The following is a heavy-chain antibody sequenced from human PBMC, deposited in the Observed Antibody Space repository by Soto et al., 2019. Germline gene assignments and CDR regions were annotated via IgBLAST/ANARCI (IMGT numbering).Heavy chain of an antibody. CDR2: IYHSGST. CDR1: GGSISSGGYS. V-gene: IGHV4-30-2*01. J-gene: IGHJ5*02. D-gene: IGHD6-6*01. Sequence: SETLSLTCAVSGGSISSGGYSWIWIRQPPGKGLEWIGYIYHSGSTYYNPSLKSRVTISVDRSKNQFSLKLSSVTAADTAVYYCARDRAEYSSSSKGEGWFDPWGQGTLVTVSS. CDR3: ARDRAEYSSSSKGEGWFDP.